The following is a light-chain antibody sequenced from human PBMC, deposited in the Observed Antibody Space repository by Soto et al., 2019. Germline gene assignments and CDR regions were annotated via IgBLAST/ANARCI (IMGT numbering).Light chain of an antibody. J-gene: IGKJ3*01. Sequence: EIVLTQSPATLSLSPGERATLSCRASQSVSSYLAWYQQKPGQAPRLLIYDASNRATGIPARFSGSGSGTDFTLTISNPETEDFAVYYCKQRSNWTLFTFGPGTKVDIK. CDR2: DAS. V-gene: IGKV3-11*01. CDR1: QSVSSY. CDR3: KQRSNWTLFT.